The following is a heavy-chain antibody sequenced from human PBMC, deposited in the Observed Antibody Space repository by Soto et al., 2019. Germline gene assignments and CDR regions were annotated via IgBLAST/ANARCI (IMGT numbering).Heavy chain of an antibody. CDR3: AKGLLNGRWYAAD. Sequence: EVHLLESGGVLVQPGESLRLSCETSGFTFSNCVMTWVRQAPGKGLEWVSVITKTGDTDYADSVKGRFTISRDISKNTVYLQMNSLRAEYPAVYYCAKGLLNGRWYAADWGQGTLVTVSS. J-gene: IGHJ4*02. V-gene: IGHV3-23*01. CDR1: GFTFSNCV. D-gene: IGHD6-13*01. CDR2: ITKTGDT.